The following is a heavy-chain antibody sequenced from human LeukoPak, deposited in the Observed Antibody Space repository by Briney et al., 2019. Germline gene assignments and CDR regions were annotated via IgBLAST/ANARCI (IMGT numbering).Heavy chain of an antibody. CDR2: ISAYNGNT. Sequence: GASVKVSCKASGYTFTSYGISWVRQAPGQGLEWMGWISAYNGNTNYAQKLQGRVTMTTDTSTSTAYMELWSLRSDDTAVYYCARDADIEVGYSSSSSSDYWGQGTLVTVSS. J-gene: IGHJ4*02. D-gene: IGHD6-6*01. CDR1: GYTFTSYG. V-gene: IGHV1-18*01. CDR3: ARDADIEVGYSSSSSSDY.